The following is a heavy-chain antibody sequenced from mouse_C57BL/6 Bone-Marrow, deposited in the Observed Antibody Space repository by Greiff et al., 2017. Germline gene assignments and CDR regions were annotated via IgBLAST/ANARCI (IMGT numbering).Heavy chain of an antibody. D-gene: IGHD2-14*01. Sequence: QVQLQQPGAELVMPGASVQLSCKASGYTFTSYWMHWVKQRPGQGLEWIGEIDPSDSYTNYNLKFKGKSTLTVDKSSSTAYMQLSSLTSEDSAVYYCARGGRVRPPFDYWGQGTTLTVSS. J-gene: IGHJ2*01. V-gene: IGHV1-69*01. CDR3: ARGGRVRPPFDY. CDR2: IDPSDSYT. CDR1: GYTFTSYW.